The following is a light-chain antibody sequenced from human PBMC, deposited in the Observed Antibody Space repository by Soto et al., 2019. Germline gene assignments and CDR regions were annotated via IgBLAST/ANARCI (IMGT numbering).Light chain of an antibody. J-gene: IGKJ2*01. CDR3: QQYNNYPYT. CDR2: KAS. V-gene: IGKV1-5*03. CDR1: QSIRSW. Sequence: DIQMTQSPSTLSASVGDRVTITCRASQSIRSWLAWYQQKPGTAPKLLIYKASSIESGVPLRFSGSGSGTEFTLTIGSLQPDDFATYYCQQYNNYPYTFGQGTKLEIK.